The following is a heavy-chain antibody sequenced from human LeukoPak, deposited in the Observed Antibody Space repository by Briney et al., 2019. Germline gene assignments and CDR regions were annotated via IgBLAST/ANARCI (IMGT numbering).Heavy chain of an antibody. D-gene: IGHD3-10*01. CDR1: GYTFTSYG. J-gene: IGHJ4*02. CDR3: ARGKPVYFYGSGSYLASPFDS. V-gene: IGHV1-18*01. Sequence: GASVKVSCRASGYTFTSYGISWVRQAPGRGLEWMGWISTYNGNTNYAQMLQGRITMTTDTSTSTAYMELRSLRSDDTAVYYCARGKPVYFYGSGSYLASPFDSWGQGTLVTVSS. CDR2: ISTYNGNT.